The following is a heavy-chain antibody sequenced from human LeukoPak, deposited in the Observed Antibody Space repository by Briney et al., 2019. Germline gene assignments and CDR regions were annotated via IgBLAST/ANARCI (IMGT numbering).Heavy chain of an antibody. D-gene: IGHD6-13*01. CDR1: GFTFSSYW. CDR2: ISSNGGST. Sequence: PGGSLRLSCAASGFTFSSYWMSWVRQAPGKGLEYVSAISSNGGSTYYANSVKGRFTISRDNSKNTLYLQMGSLRAEDMAVYYCARDAIAAAGTRHDDYYYYYMDVWGKGTTVTVSS. CDR3: ARDAIAAAGTRHDDYYYYYMDV. J-gene: IGHJ6*03. V-gene: IGHV3-64*01.